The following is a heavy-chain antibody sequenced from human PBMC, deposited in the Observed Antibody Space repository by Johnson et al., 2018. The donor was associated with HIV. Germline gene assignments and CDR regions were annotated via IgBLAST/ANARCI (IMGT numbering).Heavy chain of an antibody. V-gene: IGHV3-30*04. CDR3: AREGNWNPTYGFDV. D-gene: IGHD1-1*01. CDR1: GFTFSNYP. Sequence: VQLVESGGGLIQPGGSLRLSCAVSGFTFSNYPMHWVRQAPGKGLEWVAVISFDGSNKYYADSVKGRFTISRDNSKDTLHLHMNSLRPEDTAVYFCAREGNWNPTYGFDVWGQGTIATVSS. J-gene: IGHJ3*01. CDR2: ISFDGSNK.